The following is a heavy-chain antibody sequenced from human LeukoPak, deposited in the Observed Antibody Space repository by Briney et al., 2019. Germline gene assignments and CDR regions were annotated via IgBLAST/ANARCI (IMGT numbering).Heavy chain of an antibody. CDR3: AKGSKGVSTVTTPPPYYYGMDV. Sequence: GGSLRLSCAASGFTFSSYSMNWVRQAPGKGLEWVSAISGSGGSTYYADSVKGRFTISRDNSKNTLYLQMNSLRAEDTAVYYCAKGSKGVSTVTTPPPYYYGMDVWGQGTTVTVSS. D-gene: IGHD4-11*01. CDR2: ISGSGGST. CDR1: GFTFSSYS. J-gene: IGHJ6*02. V-gene: IGHV3-23*01.